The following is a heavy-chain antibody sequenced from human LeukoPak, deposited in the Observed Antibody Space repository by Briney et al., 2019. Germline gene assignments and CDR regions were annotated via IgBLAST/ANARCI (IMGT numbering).Heavy chain of an antibody. Sequence: GGALRLSCAASGFTFSNYAMNWVRQAPGKGLEWVSGISGSGGGTYYADSLNLPFTISKNNSRNTLYLQIAILRPDDTAVYYCAKGEAAVGLNCFDPWGQGTLVTVSS. D-gene: IGHD6-13*01. J-gene: IGHJ5*02. CDR3: AKGEAAVGLNCFDP. CDR2: ISGSGGGT. CDR1: GFTFSNYA. V-gene: IGHV3-23*01.